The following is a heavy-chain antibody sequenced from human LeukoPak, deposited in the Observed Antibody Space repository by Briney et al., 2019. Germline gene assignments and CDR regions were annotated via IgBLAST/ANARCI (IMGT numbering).Heavy chain of an antibody. Sequence: GGSLRLSCVASGFTFNTYGMHSMHWVRQSPGKGLEWISFIFSSTLVNYADSVKGRFTISRDNAKKSIYLQMRSLRDEDMAVYYCASGPYGGNPFDFWGQGTLVTVSS. CDR3: ASGPYGGNPFDF. CDR2: IFSSTLV. D-gene: IGHD4-23*01. CDR1: GFTFNTYGMHS. V-gene: IGHV3-48*02. J-gene: IGHJ4*02.